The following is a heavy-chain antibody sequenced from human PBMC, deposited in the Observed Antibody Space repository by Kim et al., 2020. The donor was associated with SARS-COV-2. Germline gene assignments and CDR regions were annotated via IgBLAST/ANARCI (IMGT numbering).Heavy chain of an antibody. J-gene: IGHJ4*02. Sequence: PSFRGQVTISADKSISTAYLQWSSLKASDTAMYYCASSSGRDILSYYFDYWGQGTLVTVSS. V-gene: IGHV5-51*01. CDR3: ASSSGRDILSYYFDY. D-gene: IGHD3-9*01.